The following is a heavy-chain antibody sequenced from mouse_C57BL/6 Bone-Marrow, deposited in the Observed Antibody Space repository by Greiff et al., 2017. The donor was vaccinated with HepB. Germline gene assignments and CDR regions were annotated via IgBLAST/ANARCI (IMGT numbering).Heavy chain of an antibody. V-gene: IGHV14-3*01. D-gene: IGHD1-1*01. J-gene: IGHJ2*01. CDR3: SRSPVGSSYVGFDY. Sequence: EVQLQESVAELVRPGASVKLSCTASGFNIKNTYMHWVKQRPEQGLEWIGRIDPANGNTKYAPKFQGKSTITADTSSNTAYLQLSSLTSEDTAIYYCSRSPVGSSYVGFDYWGQGTTLTVSS. CDR2: IDPANGNT. CDR1: GFNIKNTY.